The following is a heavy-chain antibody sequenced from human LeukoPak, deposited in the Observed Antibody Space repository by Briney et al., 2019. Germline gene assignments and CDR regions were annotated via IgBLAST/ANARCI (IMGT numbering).Heavy chain of an antibody. D-gene: IGHD4-17*01. CDR1: GGSFSGYY. CDR3: ARGDGDYAQPAFDY. Sequence: SETLSLTCAVYGGSFSGYYWSWIRQPPGKGLEWIGEINHSGSTNYNPSLKSRVTISVDTSKNQFSLKLSSVTAADTAVYYCARGDGDYAQPAFDYWGQGTLVTVSS. J-gene: IGHJ4*02. CDR2: INHSGST. V-gene: IGHV4-34*01.